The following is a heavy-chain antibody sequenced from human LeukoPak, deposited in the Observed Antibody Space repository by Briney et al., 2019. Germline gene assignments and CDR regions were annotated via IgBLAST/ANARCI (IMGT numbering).Heavy chain of an antibody. CDR3: ARDRAVTQDWVEFDP. CDR2: IRDSGET. J-gene: IGHJ5*02. V-gene: IGHV3-66*03. CDR1: GFSVSNYY. Sequence: GGSLRLSCAGSGFSVSNYYMSWVRQAPGKGLEWVSLIRDSGETFYADSVKGRFTISRDNSKNTMYLQVNRLRVEDTAVYFCARDRAVTQDWVEFDPWGQGTLVTVSS. D-gene: IGHD4-17*01.